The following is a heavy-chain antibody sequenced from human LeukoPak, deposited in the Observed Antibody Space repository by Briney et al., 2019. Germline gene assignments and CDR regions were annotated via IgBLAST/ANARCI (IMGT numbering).Heavy chain of an antibody. J-gene: IGHJ5*02. CDR2: ISYDGSNK. CDR3: ARDGLGGSGWYHWFDP. D-gene: IGHD6-19*01. Sequence: GGSLRLSCAASGFTFSSYAMHWVRQAPGKGLEWVAVISYDGSNKYYADSVKGRFTISRDNSKNTLYLQMNSLRAEDTAVYYCARDGLGGSGWYHWFDPWGQGTLVTVSS. CDR1: GFTFSSYA. V-gene: IGHV3-30*14.